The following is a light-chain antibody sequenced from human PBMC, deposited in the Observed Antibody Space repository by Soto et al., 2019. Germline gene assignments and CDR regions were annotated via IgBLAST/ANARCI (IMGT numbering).Light chain of an antibody. V-gene: IGKV4-1*01. CDR3: QQYYSSPYT. CDR1: QNVLYSSTNKNY. Sequence: DIVRTQSPDSLTVSLGERAPISCKSSQNVLYSSTNKNYLAWYQQKPGQPPKVLIYWASTRESGVPDRFSGSGSKTTVTLTISSLQAEDVAVYYCQQYYSSPYTFGQGTKLEI. J-gene: IGKJ2*01. CDR2: WAS.